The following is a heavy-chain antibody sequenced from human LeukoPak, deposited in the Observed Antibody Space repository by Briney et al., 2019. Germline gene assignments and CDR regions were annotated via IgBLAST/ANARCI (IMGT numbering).Heavy chain of an antibody. CDR2: IYRDGYT. V-gene: IGHV3-53*01. D-gene: IGHD4-17*01. CDR1: GFSVCNKY. Sequence: PGGSLRLSCAASGFSVCNKYMNWVRQAPGKGLEWVSVIYRDGYTYYAESVEGRFTISRDNFKNTLYVQMNSLSVEDTAVYYCARGGPSTTVTTSYSFFYMDVWGKGTTVTVSS. CDR3: ARGGPSTTVTTSYSFFYMDV. J-gene: IGHJ6*03.